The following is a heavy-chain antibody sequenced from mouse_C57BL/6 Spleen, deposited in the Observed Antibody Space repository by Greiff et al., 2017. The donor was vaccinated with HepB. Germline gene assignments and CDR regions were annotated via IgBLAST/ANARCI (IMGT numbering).Heavy chain of an antibody. CDR3: ARGGYRYFDV. Sequence: EVHLVESGGGLVKPGGSLKLSCAASGFTFSDYGMHWVRQAPEKGLEWVAYISSGSSTIYYADTVKGRFTISRDNAKNTLFLQMTSLRSEETAMYYCARGGYRYFDVWGTGTTVTVSS. J-gene: IGHJ1*03. V-gene: IGHV5-17*01. CDR2: ISSGSSTI. CDR1: GFTFSDYG.